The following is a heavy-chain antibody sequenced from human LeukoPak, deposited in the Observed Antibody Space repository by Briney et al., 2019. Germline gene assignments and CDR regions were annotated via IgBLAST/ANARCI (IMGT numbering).Heavy chain of an antibody. CDR3: ARHYCSGGSCYAPDWFDP. D-gene: IGHD2-15*01. CDR1: GFTVSSNY. J-gene: IGHJ5*02. Sequence: PGGSLRLSCAASGFTVSSNYMSWVRQAPGKGLEWVSVIYSGGSTYYADSVKGRFTISRDNSKNTLYLQMNSLRAEDTAVSYCARHYCSGGSCYAPDWFDPWGQGTLVTVSS. V-gene: IGHV3-53*01. CDR2: IYSGGST.